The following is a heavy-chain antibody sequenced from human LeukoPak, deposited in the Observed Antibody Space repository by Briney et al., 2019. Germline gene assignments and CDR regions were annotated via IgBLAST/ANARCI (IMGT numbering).Heavy chain of an antibody. Sequence: SETLSLTCTVSGVSISSYYWSWIRQPPGKGLEWIGYIYYSGSTNYNLSLKSRVTISVDTSKNQFSLKLSSVTAADTAVYYCARTFMVRGVLNWFDPGGQGTLVTVSA. CDR1: GVSISSYY. CDR3: ARTFMVRGVLNWFDP. V-gene: IGHV4-59*08. D-gene: IGHD3-10*01. CDR2: IYYSGST. J-gene: IGHJ5*02.